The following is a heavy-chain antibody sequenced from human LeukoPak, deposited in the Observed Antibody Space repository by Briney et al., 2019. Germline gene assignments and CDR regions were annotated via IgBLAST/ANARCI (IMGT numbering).Heavy chain of an antibody. Sequence: GGSLRLSCAASGFTFSSDAISCVRQAPGKGLEWVSAIMGSGDITYYADSVKGRFTISRDNSKNPMYLQMNSLRAEDKAVYYCGKEESGHWGAPRFDPWGQGTLVTVSS. CDR1: GFTFSSDA. V-gene: IGHV3-23*01. D-gene: IGHD7-27*01. CDR3: GKEESGHWGAPRFDP. CDR2: IMGSGDIT. J-gene: IGHJ5*02.